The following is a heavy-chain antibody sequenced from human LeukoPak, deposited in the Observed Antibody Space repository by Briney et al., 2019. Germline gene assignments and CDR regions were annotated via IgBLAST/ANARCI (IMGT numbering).Heavy chain of an antibody. D-gene: IGHD6-6*01. CDR3: ARGESSSRGNWFDP. Sequence: GGSLRLSCAASGLTFSSYSMNWVRQAPGKGLEWVSSISSSSSYIYYADSVKGRFTISRDNAKNSLYLQMNSLRAEDTAVYYCARGESSSRGNWFDPWGQGTLVTVSS. CDR2: ISSSSSYI. V-gene: IGHV3-21*01. CDR1: GLTFSSYS. J-gene: IGHJ5*02.